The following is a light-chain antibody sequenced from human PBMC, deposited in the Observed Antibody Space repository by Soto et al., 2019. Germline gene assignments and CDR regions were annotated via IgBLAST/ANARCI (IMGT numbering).Light chain of an antibody. V-gene: IGKV1-33*01. CDR1: QDISNY. CDR2: DAS. CDR3: QQYDNLPLP. J-gene: IGKJ4*01. Sequence: DIQMTQSPSSLSASVGDRVTITCHASQDISNYLNWYQQKPGKAPKLLIYDASNLETGVPSKFSGSGYGTDFTFTISRLQPDDIATYYCQQYDNLPLPFGGGTKLEIK.